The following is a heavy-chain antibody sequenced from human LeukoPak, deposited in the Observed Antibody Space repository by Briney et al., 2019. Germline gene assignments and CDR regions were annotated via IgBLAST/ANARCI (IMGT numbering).Heavy chain of an antibody. D-gene: IGHD4-17*01. CDR1: GYTFTSSA. Sequence: SVKVSCKASGYTFTSSALNWVRQAPGQGLEWMGGIIPIFGTANYAQKFQGRVTITADESTSTAYMELSSLRSEDTAVYYCARDGVYGDYGPYYFDYWGQGTLVTVSS. V-gene: IGHV1-69*13. J-gene: IGHJ4*02. CDR3: ARDGVYGDYGPYYFDY. CDR2: IIPIFGTA.